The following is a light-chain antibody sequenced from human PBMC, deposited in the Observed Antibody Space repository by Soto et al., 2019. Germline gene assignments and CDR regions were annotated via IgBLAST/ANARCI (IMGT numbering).Light chain of an antibody. J-gene: IGLJ3*02. CDR2: RNN. CDR3: AAWEDSLSGWV. CDR1: SSNIGSNY. Sequence: QSVLTQPPSASGHPGQRVTISCSGSSSNIGSNYVYWYQQLPGTAPKLLIYRNNQRPSGVPDRFSGSKSGTSASLAISGLRSEDEADYYCAAWEDSLSGWVFGGGTKLTVL. V-gene: IGLV1-47*01.